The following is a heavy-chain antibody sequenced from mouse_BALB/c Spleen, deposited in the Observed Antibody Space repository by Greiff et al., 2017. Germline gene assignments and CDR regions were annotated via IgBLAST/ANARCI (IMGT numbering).Heavy chain of an antibody. V-gene: IGHV1S137*01. Sequence: VHLVESGAELVRPGVSVKISCKGSGYTFTDYAMHWVKQSHAKSLEWIGVISTYYGDASYNQKFKGKATMTVDKSSSTAYMELARLTSEDSAIYYCARRITTATFDYWGQGTTLTVSS. J-gene: IGHJ2*01. CDR2: ISTYYGDA. CDR3: ARRITTATFDY. CDR1: GYTFTDYA. D-gene: IGHD1-2*01.